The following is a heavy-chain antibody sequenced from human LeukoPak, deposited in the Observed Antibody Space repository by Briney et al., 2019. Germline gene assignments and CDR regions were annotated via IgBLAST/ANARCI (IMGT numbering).Heavy chain of an antibody. CDR1: GFTFSSYG. D-gene: IGHD6-13*01. CDR2: IWYDGSNK. J-gene: IGHJ4*02. Sequence: GSLRLSCAASGFTFSSYGMHWVRQAPGKGLEWVAVIWYDGSNKYYADSVKGRFTISRDNSKNTLYLQMNSLRAEDTAVYYCARDQLAAAAPVSIDYWGQGTLVTVSS. CDR3: ARDQLAAAAPVSIDY. V-gene: IGHV3-33*01.